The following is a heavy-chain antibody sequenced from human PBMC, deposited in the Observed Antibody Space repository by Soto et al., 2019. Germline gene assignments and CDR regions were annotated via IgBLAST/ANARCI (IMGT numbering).Heavy chain of an antibody. CDR3: ARANGFGECH. CDR1: GGSISSGDYY. D-gene: IGHD3-10*01. J-gene: IGHJ6*01. Sequence: SETLSLTCTVSGGSISSGDYYWSWILQPPGKGLEWIGYIYYSGSTYYNPSLKSRVTISVDTSKNQFSLKLSSVTDADTAGYYCARANGFGECHWRRETRGTVSS. CDR2: IYYSGST. V-gene: IGHV4-30-4*01.